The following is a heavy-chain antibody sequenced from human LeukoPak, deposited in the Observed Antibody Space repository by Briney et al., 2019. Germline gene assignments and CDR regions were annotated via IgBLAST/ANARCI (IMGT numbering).Heavy chain of an antibody. CDR1: GGSISSYY. CDR3: ARDTMAYSSSSLSYYYYMDV. V-gene: IGHV4-4*07. Sequence: PSETLSLTCTVSGGSISSYYWSWIRQPAGKGLEWIGRIYTSGSANYNPSLKSRVTMSVDTSKNQFSLKLSSVTAADTAVYYCARDTMAYSSSSLSYYYYMDVWGKGTTVTISS. J-gene: IGHJ6*03. D-gene: IGHD6-13*01. CDR2: IYTSGSA.